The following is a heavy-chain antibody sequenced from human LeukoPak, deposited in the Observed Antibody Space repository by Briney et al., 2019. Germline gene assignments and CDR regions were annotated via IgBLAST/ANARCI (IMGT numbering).Heavy chain of an antibody. CDR2: IYPGDSDT. CDR3: ARRYGAYVDY. J-gene: IGHJ4*02. D-gene: IGHD4/OR15-4a*01. Sequence: HVESLKISCRASGYKFTNYRIGRVRQMPGRGLEWMGIIYPGDSDTRYSPSFQGQVTISADKSISTAYLQWSSLKASDTAMYYCARRYGAYVDYWGQGTLVTVSS. V-gene: IGHV5-51*01. CDR1: GYKFTNYR.